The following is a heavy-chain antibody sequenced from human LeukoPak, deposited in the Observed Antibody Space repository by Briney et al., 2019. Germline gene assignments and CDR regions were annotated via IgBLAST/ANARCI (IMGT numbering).Heavy chain of an antibody. J-gene: IGHJ4*02. CDR1: GFTFSGHS. V-gene: IGHV3-74*01. CDR2: ISNDGTTT. CDR3: ARGVTYFDY. D-gene: IGHD2-21*02. Sequence: GGSLRLSCAASGFTFSGHSMHWVRQAPGKGLVWISGISNDGTTTNYADSVKGRFTISRDNSKNTLYLQMNSLRAEDTAVYYCARGVTYFDYWGQGTLVTVSS.